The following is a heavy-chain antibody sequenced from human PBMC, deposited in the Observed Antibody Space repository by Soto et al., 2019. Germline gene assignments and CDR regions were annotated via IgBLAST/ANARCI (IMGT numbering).Heavy chain of an antibody. D-gene: IGHD3-16*01. CDR2: INHSGST. J-gene: IGHJ6*03. V-gene: IGHV4-34*01. CDR1: GGSFSGYY. CDR3: ARHYGYYSHYMDV. Sequence: SETLSLTCAVYGGSFSGYYWSWIRQPPGKGLEWIGEINHSGSTNYNPYLKSRVTISVDTSKNQFYLKLSSVTAADTAVYYCARHYGYYSHYMDVWTKGTTVTVSS.